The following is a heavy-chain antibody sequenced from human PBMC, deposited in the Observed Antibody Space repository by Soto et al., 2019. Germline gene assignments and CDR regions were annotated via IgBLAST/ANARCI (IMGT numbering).Heavy chain of an antibody. V-gene: IGHV1-18*01. D-gene: IGHD3-3*01. Sequence: QVQLVQSGAEVKKPGASVKVSCKASGYTFTSYGISWVRQAPGQGLEWMVWISAYNGNTNYAQKLQGRVTMTTDTSTSTAYMELRSLRSDDTAVYYCARALGDFWSGYYTYWFDPWGEGSLVTVSS. CDR3: ARALGDFWSGYYTYWFDP. J-gene: IGHJ5*02. CDR2: ISAYNGNT. CDR1: GYTFTSYG.